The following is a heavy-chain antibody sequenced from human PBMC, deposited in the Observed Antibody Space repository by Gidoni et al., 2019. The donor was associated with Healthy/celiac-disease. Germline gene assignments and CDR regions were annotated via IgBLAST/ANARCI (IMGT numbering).Heavy chain of an antibody. CDR3: ASSGSLYWYFDL. CDR1: TSYY. Sequence: TSYYMHWVRQAPGQGLEWMGIINPSGARTSYAQKFQGRVTMTRDTATSTVYMELSSLRSEDTAVYYCASSGSLYWYFDLWGRGTLVTVSS. J-gene: IGHJ2*01. CDR2: INPSGART. D-gene: IGHD6-19*01. V-gene: IGHV1-46*03.